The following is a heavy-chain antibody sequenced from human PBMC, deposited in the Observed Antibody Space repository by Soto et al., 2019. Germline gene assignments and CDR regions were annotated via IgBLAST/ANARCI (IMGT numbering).Heavy chain of an antibody. V-gene: IGHV3-33*01. CDR1: GFTFSSYG. CDR2: IWYDGSNK. D-gene: IGHD3-22*01. J-gene: IGHJ4*02. Sequence: QVQLVESGGGVVQPGRSLRLSCAASGFTFSSYGMHWVRQAPGKGLEWVAVIWYDGSNKYYADSVKGRFTISRDNSKNTLYLQMNSLRAEDTAVYYCARNNYYDSSGYLFDYWGQGTLVTVSS. CDR3: ARNNYYDSSGYLFDY.